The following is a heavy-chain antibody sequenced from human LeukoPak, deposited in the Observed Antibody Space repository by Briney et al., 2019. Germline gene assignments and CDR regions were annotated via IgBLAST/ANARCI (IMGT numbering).Heavy chain of an antibody. V-gene: IGHV3-30*18. D-gene: IGHD5-12*01. CDR3: ANPAIKGP. CDR2: ISFDGRQK. Sequence: QSGGSLRLSCVASGFIFSRHGIHWVRQAPGKGLEWVAVISFDGRQKYYADSGKGRFTISRDNSKNTLYLQMNSLRPEDTAVYYCANPAIKGPWGQGTLVTVSS. CDR1: GFIFSRHG. J-gene: IGHJ5*02.